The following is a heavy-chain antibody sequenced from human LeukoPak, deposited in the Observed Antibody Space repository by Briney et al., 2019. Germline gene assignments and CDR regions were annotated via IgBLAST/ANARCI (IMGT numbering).Heavy chain of an antibody. Sequence: GGSLRLSCAASGFTFSSYSMNWVRQAPGKGLEWVSSISSSSSYIYYADSLKGRFTISRDNAKNSLYLQMNSLRAEDTAVYYCARELYSGYDLPFGYWGQGTLVTVSS. CDR1: GFTFSSYS. J-gene: IGHJ4*02. D-gene: IGHD5-12*01. CDR2: ISSSSSYI. V-gene: IGHV3-21*01. CDR3: ARELYSGYDLPFGY.